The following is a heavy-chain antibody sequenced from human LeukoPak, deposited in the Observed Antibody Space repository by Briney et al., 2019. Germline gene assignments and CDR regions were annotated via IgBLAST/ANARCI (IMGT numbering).Heavy chain of an antibody. CDR3: AREVGGSAFDI. CDR2: IYSGGST. Sequence: GGSLRLSCAASGFTVSSNYMSWVRQAPGKGLEWVSIIYSGGSTYYADSVKGRFTISRHNSKNTLYLQMNSLRAEDTAVYYCAREVGGSAFDIWGQGTMVAVSS. V-gene: IGHV3-53*04. CDR1: GFTVSSNY. D-gene: IGHD3-16*01. J-gene: IGHJ3*02.